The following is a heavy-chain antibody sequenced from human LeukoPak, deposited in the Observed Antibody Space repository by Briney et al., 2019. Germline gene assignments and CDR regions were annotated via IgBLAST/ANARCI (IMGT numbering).Heavy chain of an antibody. CDR2: ISYSGST. D-gene: IGHD6-19*01. V-gene: IGHV4-59*01. CDR3: ARHAYTSGFRFVDY. J-gene: IGHJ4*02. Sequence: SGTLSLSCADSGGSICRYYWSWIRQPPGKGLEWIGYISYSGSTNYNPSPKSRVTISIDTTKRHFSLKLKSLTRADTAVYFCARHAYTSGFRFVDYWGPGILVTVSS. CDR1: GGSICRYY.